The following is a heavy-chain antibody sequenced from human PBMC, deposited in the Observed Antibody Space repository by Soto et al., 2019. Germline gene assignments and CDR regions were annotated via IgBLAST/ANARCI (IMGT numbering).Heavy chain of an antibody. CDR2: IYYTGTT. CDR3: ARGGNRYSPTASGVGGFDF. J-gene: IGHJ4*02. V-gene: IGHV4-59*01. CDR1: GVSISSSY. Sequence: SETLSLTCTVSGVSISSSYWSWLRQSPGTGLEWIGYIYYTGTTNYNPSLKRRVTISLDTAKNQFSLNVNSLTTADTAVYFCARGGNRYSPTASGVGGFDFWGQGTLVTVSS. D-gene: IGHD5-12*01.